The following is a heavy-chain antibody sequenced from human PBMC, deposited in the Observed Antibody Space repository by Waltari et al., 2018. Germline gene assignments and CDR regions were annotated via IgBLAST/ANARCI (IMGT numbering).Heavy chain of an antibody. D-gene: IGHD6-13*01. J-gene: IGHJ4*02. Sequence: QLHLQLSRPGLVKPSETLSLTCAVSGTSLTTPNSFWGWIRQPPGKGLEWIGRIYFTGSTDYNPSLKSRVTISIDTSTNQFSLNLRSVTAADTAVYYCARGIWQQLAHFDSWGQGTLVTVSS. CDR1: GTSLTTPNSF. CDR2: IYFTGST. V-gene: IGHV4-39*01. CDR3: ARGIWQQLAHFDS.